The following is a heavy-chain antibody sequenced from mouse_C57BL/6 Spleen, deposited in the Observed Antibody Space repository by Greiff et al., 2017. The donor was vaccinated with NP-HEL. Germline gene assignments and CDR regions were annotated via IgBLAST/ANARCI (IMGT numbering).Heavy chain of an antibody. J-gene: IGHJ3*01. CDR3: ARHYYGSSPPFAY. Sequence: EVQLVESGGDLVKPGGSLKLSCAASGFTFSSYGMSWVRQTPDKRLEWVATISSGGSYTYYPDSVKGRFTISRDNAKNTLYLQMSSLKSEDTAMYYCARHYYGSSPPFAYWGQGTLVTVSA. D-gene: IGHD1-1*01. V-gene: IGHV5-6*01. CDR1: GFTFSSYG. CDR2: ISSGGSYT.